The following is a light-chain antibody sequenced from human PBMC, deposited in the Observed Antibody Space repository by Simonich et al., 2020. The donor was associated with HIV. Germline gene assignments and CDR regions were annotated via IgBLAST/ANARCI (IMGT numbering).Light chain of an antibody. Sequence: EIVMTQSPATLSVSPGARATLSCRASQSVSSNFTWYQQKPGQAPRPLIYCASTRATGISARFSGSGSGTEFTLTISSLQSEDFAVYYCQQYNKWPPWTFGQGTKVEI. CDR2: CAS. CDR1: QSVSSN. J-gene: IGKJ1*01. CDR3: QQYNKWPPWT. V-gene: IGKV3-15*01.